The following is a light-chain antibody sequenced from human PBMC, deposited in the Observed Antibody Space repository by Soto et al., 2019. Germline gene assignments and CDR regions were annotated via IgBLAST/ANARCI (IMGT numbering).Light chain of an antibody. CDR2: GAS. CDR1: QSVSGH. J-gene: IGKJ1*01. Sequence: EIVMTQSPATLSVSPGERVTLSCRASQSVSGHLAWYQQKPGQAPRLIISGASTRATGIPARFSGRGSGTEFTLTISSLQSEDFAVYFCQQYNKWPPWTFGHGTKVDIK. CDR3: QQYNKWPPWT. V-gene: IGKV3-15*01.